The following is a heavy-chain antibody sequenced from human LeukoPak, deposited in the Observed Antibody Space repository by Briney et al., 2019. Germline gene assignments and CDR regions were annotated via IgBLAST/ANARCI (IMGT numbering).Heavy chain of an antibody. V-gene: IGHV1-2*02. CDR1: GYTFTGYY. D-gene: IGHD3-22*01. CDR3: ARGDYYDSSGYYPLDY. J-gene: IGHJ4*02. CDR2: INPNSGGT. Sequence: ASVKVSCKTSGYTFTGYYMHWVRRAPGQGLEWMGWINPNSGGTNYAQKFQGRVTMTRDTSISTAYMELSRLRSDDTAVYYCARGDYYDSSGYYPLDYWGQGTLVTVSS.